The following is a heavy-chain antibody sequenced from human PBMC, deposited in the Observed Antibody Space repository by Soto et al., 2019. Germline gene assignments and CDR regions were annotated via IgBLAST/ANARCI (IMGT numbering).Heavy chain of an antibody. J-gene: IGHJ6*03. CDR3: ARGHLAVVPVASWFYYMDV. V-gene: IGHV1-3*01. D-gene: IGHD2-2*01. CDR1: GYTFTNYA. Sequence: ASVKVPCKASGYTFTNYAVHWVRQAPGQRLEWMGWINAGNGNTRFSQNLQGRVTITRDTSARTVYMELSSLRSEDTAVYYCARGHLAVVPVASWFYYMDVWGKGTTVTVSS. CDR2: INAGNGNT.